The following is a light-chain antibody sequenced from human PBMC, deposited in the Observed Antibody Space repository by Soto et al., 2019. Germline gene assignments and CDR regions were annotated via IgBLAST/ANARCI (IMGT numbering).Light chain of an antibody. V-gene: IGLV2-14*01. J-gene: IGLJ1*01. CDR2: DVT. CDR1: SSDVGGYIY. CDR3: SSYTTSGTLV. Sequence: QAVVTQPASVSGSPGQSITISCTGTSSDVGGYIYVSWYQQHPGKAPKLMIYDVTDRPSGVSNRFSGSRSGNTASLTISGLHAEDEADYYCSSYTTSGTLVFGSGTKLTVL.